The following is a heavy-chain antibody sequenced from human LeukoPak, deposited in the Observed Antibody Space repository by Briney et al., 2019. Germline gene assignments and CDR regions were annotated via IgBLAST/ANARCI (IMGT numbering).Heavy chain of an antibody. D-gene: IGHD4-17*01. CDR3: ARSRDSHDYGDYYFDC. CDR2: INPNSGGT. CDR1: GNTFTGYY. V-gene: IGHV1-2*02. Sequence: ASVKVSCKASGNTFTGYYIHWVRQAPGQGLEWMGWINPNSGGTNYAQEFQGRVTMTRGTSISTAYMELRLRSDDTAVYYCARSRDSHDYGDYYFDCWGQGTLVTVSS. J-gene: IGHJ4*02.